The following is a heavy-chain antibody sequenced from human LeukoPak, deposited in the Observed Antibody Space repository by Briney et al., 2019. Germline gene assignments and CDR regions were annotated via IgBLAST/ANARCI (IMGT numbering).Heavy chain of an antibody. CDR1: GSTFTSYW. D-gene: IGHD2-21*02. CDR3: AGLSPRIYCGGDCYPRN. CDR2: IYPGDSDT. J-gene: IGHJ4*02. V-gene: IGHV5-51*01. Sequence: GESLQISCKVSGSTFTSYWIGWVRQMPGKGLEWMGIIYPGDSDTRYSPSFQGQVTISADKSISTAYLQWSSLKASDTAMYYCAGLSPRIYCGGDCYPRNWGQGTLVTVSS.